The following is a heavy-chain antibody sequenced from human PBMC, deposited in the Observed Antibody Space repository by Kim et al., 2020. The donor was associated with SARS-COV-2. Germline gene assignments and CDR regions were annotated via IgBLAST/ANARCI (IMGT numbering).Heavy chain of an antibody. J-gene: IGHJ3*01. CDR3: ARDPYGYTYIGAFDF. CDR2: INTNTGNP. V-gene: IGHV7-4-1*02. CDR1: GYSFTSYS. Sequence: ASVKVSCKASGYSFTSYSMNWVRQAPGQGLEWMGWINTNTGNPMYAQGFTGRFVFSLDTSVSTAYLQISNLKSEDTAVYYCARDPYGYTYIGAFDFWGQGTMVTVSS. D-gene: IGHD5-18*01.